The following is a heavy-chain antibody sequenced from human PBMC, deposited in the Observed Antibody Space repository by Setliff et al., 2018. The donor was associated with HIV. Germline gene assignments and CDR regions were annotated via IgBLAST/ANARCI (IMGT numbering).Heavy chain of an antibody. D-gene: IGHD1-1*01. CDR3: AYSGRQLRGPYFDF. J-gene: IGHJ4*02. Sequence: SGPTLVNPTPTLTLTCTFSGLSLSTSGVGVGWIRQSPGKALEWLAFIYWNNNKHYSTSLKSRLTVTKDTSKNWVVFTMTNMDPVDTATYYCAYSGRQLRGPYFDFWGQGTPVTVSS. V-gene: IGHV2-5*01. CDR1: GLSLSTSGVG. CDR2: IYWNNNK.